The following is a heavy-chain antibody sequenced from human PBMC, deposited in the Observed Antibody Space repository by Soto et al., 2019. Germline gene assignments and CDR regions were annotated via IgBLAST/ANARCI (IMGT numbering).Heavy chain of an antibody. CDR1: GFTFSSYW. V-gene: IGHV3-7*03. CDR2: IKQDGSEK. CDR3: ARDLGRLGDYYGMDV. D-gene: IGHD3-16*01. Sequence: RLSCAASGFTFSSYWMSWVRQAPGKGLEWVANIKQDGSEKYYVDSVKGRFTISRDNAKNSLYLQMNSLGAEDTAVYYCARDLGRLGDYYGMDVWGQGTTVTVSS. J-gene: IGHJ6*02.